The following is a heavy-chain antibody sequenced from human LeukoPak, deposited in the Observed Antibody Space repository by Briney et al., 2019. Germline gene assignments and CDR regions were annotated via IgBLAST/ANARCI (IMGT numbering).Heavy chain of an antibody. D-gene: IGHD3-22*01. J-gene: IGHJ4*02. CDR3: AGASYDSSGVH. CDR1: GGSFTGYY. Sequence: KPSETLSLTGAVYGGSFTGYYCSWIRQPPGKGLEWIGEGNHSGSTNSNPSLKSRVAIPLETSSNHFSLNLGSVTSACTAGGYFAGASYDSSGVHWGQGTLVTVSS. V-gene: IGHV4-34*06. CDR2: GNHSGST.